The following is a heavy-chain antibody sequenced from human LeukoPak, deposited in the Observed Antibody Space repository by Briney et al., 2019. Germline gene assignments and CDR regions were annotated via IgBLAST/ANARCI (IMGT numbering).Heavy chain of an antibody. CDR3: ARVGAVAGTFDY. J-gene: IGHJ4*02. V-gene: IGHV4-59*01. CDR1: GGSISTYY. Sequence: SETLSLTCTMSGGSISGGSISTYYWTWIRQPPGKGLEWIGYIYYSGSTNYNPSLKSRVTISVDTSKNQFSLKLSSVTAADTAVYYCARVGAVAGTFDYWGQGTLVTVSS. CDR2: IYYSGST. D-gene: IGHD6-19*01.